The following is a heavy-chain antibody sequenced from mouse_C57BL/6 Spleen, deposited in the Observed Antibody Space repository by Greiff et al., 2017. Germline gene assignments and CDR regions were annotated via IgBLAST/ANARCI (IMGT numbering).Heavy chain of an antibody. J-gene: IGHJ3*01. D-gene: IGHD3-2*02. CDR2: ISYDGSN. CDR1: GYSITSGYY. V-gene: IGHV3-6*01. Sequence: DVQLQESGPGLVKPSQSLSLTCSVTGYSITSGYYWNWIRQFPGNKLEWMGYISYDGSNNYNPSLKNRISITRDTSKNQFFLKLNSVTTEDTATYYCARGAQAPWFAYWGQGTLVTVSA. CDR3: ARGAQAPWFAY.